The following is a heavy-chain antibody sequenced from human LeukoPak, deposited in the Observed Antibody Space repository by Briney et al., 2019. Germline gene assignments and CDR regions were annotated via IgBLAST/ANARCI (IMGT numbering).Heavy chain of an antibody. Sequence: SVTVSCKASGGTLSRHVVSWVRQAPGQGLEWMGGIILISPTANYAQKFRDRVTITMDESTAYMELSSLRSEDTAVYYCATGRVSDTTLVSWFDTWGQGSLVTVSS. J-gene: IGHJ5*02. D-gene: IGHD5-18*01. V-gene: IGHV1-69*05. CDR2: IILISPTA. CDR3: ATGRVSDTTLVSWFDT. CDR1: GGTLSRHV.